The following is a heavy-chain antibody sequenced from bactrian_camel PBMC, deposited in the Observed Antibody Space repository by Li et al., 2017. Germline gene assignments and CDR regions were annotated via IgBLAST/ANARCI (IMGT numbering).Heavy chain of an antibody. D-gene: IGHD1*01. CDR2: IGLDGDVT. J-gene: IGHJ4*01. CDR1: GFVFSDYF. Sequence: QLVESGGGSVQPGGSLTLSCAASGFVFSDYFMSWVRQAPGKGFEWVSTIGLDGDVTEYAHSVKGRFTISRDNARNLVYLQMNSLKSEDTAHYYCTTGSTLWENYWGQGTQVTVS. CDR3: TTGSTLWENY. V-gene: IGHV3S40*01.